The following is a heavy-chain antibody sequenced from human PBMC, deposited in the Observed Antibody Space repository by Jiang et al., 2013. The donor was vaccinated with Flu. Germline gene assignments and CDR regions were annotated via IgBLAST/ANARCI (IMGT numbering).Heavy chain of an antibody. CDR2: INPNSGGT. Sequence: SGAEVKKPGASVKVSCKASGYTFTGHYMHWVRQAPGQGLEWMGWINPNSGGTNYAQKFQGRVTMTRDTSISTAYMELSRLRSDDTAVYYCARGGYCSGGSCYGSYFDYWGQGTLVTVSS. D-gene: IGHD2-15*01. J-gene: IGHJ4*02. CDR3: ARGGYCSGGSCYGSYFDY. CDR1: GYTFTGHY. V-gene: IGHV1-2*02.